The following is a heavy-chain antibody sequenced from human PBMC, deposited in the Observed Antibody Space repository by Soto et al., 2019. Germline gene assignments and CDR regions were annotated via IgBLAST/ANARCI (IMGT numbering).Heavy chain of an antibody. D-gene: IGHD3-10*01. J-gene: IGHJ6*02. V-gene: IGHV4-59*01. CDR1: GGSISSYY. CDR3: ARDGSGWRGPLWFGESPPYYYYYGMDV. CDR2: IYYSGST. Sequence: PSETLSLTCTVSGGSISSYYWSWIRQPPGKGLEWIGYIYYSGSTNYNPSLKSRVTISVDTSKNQFSLKLSSVTAADTAVYYCARDGSGWRGPLWFGESPPYYYYYGMDVWGQGTTVTVSS.